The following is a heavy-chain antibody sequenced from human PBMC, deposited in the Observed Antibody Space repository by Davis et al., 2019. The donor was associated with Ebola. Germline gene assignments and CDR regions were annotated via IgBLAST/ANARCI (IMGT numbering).Heavy chain of an antibody. Sequence: MPSETLSLTCAVSGGFVSSGGYSWSWIRQPPGKGLEWIGYYYYTGSTYYNPSLKSRVTISVDTSKNQFSLKLSSVTAADTAVYYCARGRDTAMVIGYYGMDVWGQGTTVTVSS. J-gene: IGHJ6*02. CDR2: YYYTGST. CDR3: ARGRDTAMVIGYYGMDV. D-gene: IGHD5-18*01. CDR1: GGFVSSGGYS. V-gene: IGHV4-30-2*03.